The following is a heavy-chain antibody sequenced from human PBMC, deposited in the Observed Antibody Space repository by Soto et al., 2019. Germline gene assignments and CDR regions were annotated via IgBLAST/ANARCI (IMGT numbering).Heavy chain of an antibody. CDR1: GFSLTSPGMC. D-gene: IGHD1-20*01. V-gene: IGHV2-70*13. CDR3: ARSIRGPRRFNGMDV. J-gene: IGHJ6*02. Sequence: SGPTLVNPTETLTLTCSFSGFSLTSPGMCVSWIRQPPGKALEWLALIERDDDDKYYSTSLKTRLTISKDTRKNQVVLTMANMDPADTGTYXCARSIRGPRRFNGMDVWGRGTTVTVSS. CDR2: IERDDDDK.